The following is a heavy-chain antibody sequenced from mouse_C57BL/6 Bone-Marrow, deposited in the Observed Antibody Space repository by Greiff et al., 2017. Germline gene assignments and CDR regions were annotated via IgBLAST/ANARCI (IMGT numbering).Heavy chain of an antibody. CDR1: GYSITSGYY. Sequence: DVQLVESGPGLVKPSQSLSLTCSVTGYSITSGYYWNWIRQFPGNKLEWMGYISYDGSNNYNPSLKNRISITRDTSKNQFFLKLNSVATEDTATYYWAMGNYDYCMDYWGQGTSVTVSS. J-gene: IGHJ4*01. D-gene: IGHD2-4*01. CDR3: AMGNYDYCMDY. CDR2: ISYDGSN. V-gene: IGHV3-6*01.